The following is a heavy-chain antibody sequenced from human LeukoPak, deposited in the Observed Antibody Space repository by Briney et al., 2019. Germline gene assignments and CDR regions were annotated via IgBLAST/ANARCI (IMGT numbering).Heavy chain of an antibody. Sequence: GGSLRLSCAASGFTFRNYWMSLVRQPLGKGLEWVATIKKDGSEIYYVDSVKGRFTISRDNAHNSLHLQMNSLRAEDTAVYYCARDGGGSSDYWGQGTLVTVSS. CDR2: IKKDGSEI. CDR1: GFTFRNYW. J-gene: IGHJ4*02. D-gene: IGHD6-6*01. V-gene: IGHV3-7*05. CDR3: ARDGGGSSDY.